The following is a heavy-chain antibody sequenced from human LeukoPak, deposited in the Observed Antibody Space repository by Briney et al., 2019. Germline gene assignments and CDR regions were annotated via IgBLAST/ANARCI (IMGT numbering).Heavy chain of an antibody. CDR1: GGSFSGYY. D-gene: IGHD3-22*01. J-gene: IGHJ4*02. CDR2: VNHSGST. V-gene: IGHV4-34*01. Sequence: PSDTLSLTCAVYGGSFSGYYWSWIRHPPAKGLEWIGEVNHSGSTKYNPSLKSRVTISIDTSKNQFSLKVSSVTAADTAVYYCARGQKCYYDSSGYGPNYYWGQGNLVTVSS. CDR3: ARGQKCYYDSSGYGPNYY.